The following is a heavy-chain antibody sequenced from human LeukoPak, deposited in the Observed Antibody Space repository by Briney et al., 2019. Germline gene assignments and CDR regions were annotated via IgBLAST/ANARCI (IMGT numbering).Heavy chain of an antibody. CDR1: GDSISSYY. J-gene: IGHJ2*01. D-gene: IGHD4-23*01. CDR3: ARAWLGYGGNAYWYFDL. Sequence: SETLSLTCTVSGDSISSYYWNWIRQPPGKGLELIGYISYSGTTNYNPSLKSRVTISVDTSKNQFSLKLSSVTAADTAVYYCARAWLGYGGNAYWYFDLWGRGNLVTVSS. V-gene: IGHV4-59*01. CDR2: ISYSGTT.